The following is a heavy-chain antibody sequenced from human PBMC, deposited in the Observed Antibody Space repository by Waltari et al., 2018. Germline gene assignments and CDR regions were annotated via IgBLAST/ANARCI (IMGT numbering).Heavy chain of an antibody. J-gene: IGHJ3*02. Sequence: QVHLVESGGGVVQHGKSLRLSCAASGMTLSSYAMHWVRQAPGQGLEWVALTSFDGGNKFYADSVKGRFTISRDNSKNTLYLEMNSLRAEDTAIYYCVSSAAGTRLSDAFNIWGQGTMVT. CDR3: VSSAAGTRLSDAFNI. CDR2: TSFDGGNK. V-gene: IGHV3-30*01. CDR1: GMTLSSYA. D-gene: IGHD6-13*01.